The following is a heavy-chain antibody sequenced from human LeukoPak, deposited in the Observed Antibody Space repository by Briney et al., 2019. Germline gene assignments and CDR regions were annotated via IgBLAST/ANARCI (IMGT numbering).Heavy chain of an antibody. Sequence: TGGSLRLYCAASGFTFSSYAMSWVRQAPGKGLEWVSGISGSGDNTYYAGSVKGRFTISRDKSKNTLYLQMNSLRAEDTAVYYCARDPYSSGSNWFDPWGQGTLVTVSS. V-gene: IGHV3-23*01. D-gene: IGHD6-19*01. CDR3: ARDPYSSGSNWFDP. J-gene: IGHJ5*02. CDR2: ISGSGDNT. CDR1: GFTFSSYA.